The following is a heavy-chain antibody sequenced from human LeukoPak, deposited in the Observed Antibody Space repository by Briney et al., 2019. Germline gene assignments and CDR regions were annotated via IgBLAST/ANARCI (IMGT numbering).Heavy chain of an antibody. J-gene: IGHJ5*02. V-gene: IGHV1-8*01. CDR3: ARSRYGDYSP. CDR1: GYTFTNYD. Sequence: ASVKVSCKTSGYTFTNYDINWVRQASGQGLEWMGWMNPNTGNTGYAQKFQGRVTMTRDTSTNTAYKELRSLRSEGTAVYFCARSRYGDYSPWGQGTLVIVSS. D-gene: IGHD4-17*01. CDR2: MNPNTGNT.